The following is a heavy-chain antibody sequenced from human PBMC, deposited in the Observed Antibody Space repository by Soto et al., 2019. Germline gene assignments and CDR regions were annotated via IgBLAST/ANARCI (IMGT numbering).Heavy chain of an antibody. CDR3: AVRLTTAASLDY. Sequence: VQLVESGGGLIQPGGSLRLSCAASGFTVSNNHMTWVRQAAGKGLELVSFVHGGGSTSYADSVKGRFTISRDNSKNTLYLQKDSLRAGDTAIYSCAVRLTTAASLDYWGRGTRVTVSS. V-gene: IGHV3-53*01. J-gene: IGHJ4*02. CDR1: GFTVSNNH. CDR2: VHGGGST. D-gene: IGHD3-16*01.